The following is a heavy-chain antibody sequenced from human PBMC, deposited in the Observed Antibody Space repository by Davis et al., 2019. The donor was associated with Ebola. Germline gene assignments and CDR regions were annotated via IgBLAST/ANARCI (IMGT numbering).Heavy chain of an antibody. V-gene: IGHV3-21*01. D-gene: IGHD1-1*01. J-gene: IGHJ3*02. CDR1: GFSFSSYS. CDR3: ARSRWNDAFDI. CDR2: ISSANAYI. Sequence: GESLKISCAASGFSFSSYSMNWVRQAPGKGLEWVSSISSANAYIYYADSVKGRFAISRDNAKNSLYLQLNSLRDEDTGVYYCARSRWNDAFDIWGQGTLVTVSS.